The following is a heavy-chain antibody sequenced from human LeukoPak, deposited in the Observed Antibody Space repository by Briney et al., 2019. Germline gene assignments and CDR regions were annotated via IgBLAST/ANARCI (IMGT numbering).Heavy chain of an antibody. Sequence: GGSLRLSCAASGFSFSSYWMSWVRQAPGKGPEWVAHIKQDGSETDYVDSVKGRFTISRDNAKNSLHLQMNSLTAEDTAVYYCAKDLPGIPAPPNGYWGQGTLVTVSS. CDR3: AKDLPGIPAPPNGY. CDR1: GFSFSSYW. D-gene: IGHD6-13*01. CDR2: IKQDGSET. V-gene: IGHV3-7*03. J-gene: IGHJ4*02.